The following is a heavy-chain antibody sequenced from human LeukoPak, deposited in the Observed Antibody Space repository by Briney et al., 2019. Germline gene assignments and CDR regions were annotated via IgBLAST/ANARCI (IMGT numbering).Heavy chain of an antibody. J-gene: IGHJ5*02. Sequence: ASVKVSCKASGYTFTSYGISWVRQAPGQGLEWMGWISAYNGNTNYAQKLQGRVTMTTDTSTSTAYMELRGLRSDDTAVYYCARVVTPRYCTSTSCYLKGWFDPWGQGTLVTVSS. CDR3: ARVVTPRYCTSTSCYLKGWFDP. CDR1: GYTFTSYG. D-gene: IGHD2-2*01. V-gene: IGHV1-18*01. CDR2: ISAYNGNT.